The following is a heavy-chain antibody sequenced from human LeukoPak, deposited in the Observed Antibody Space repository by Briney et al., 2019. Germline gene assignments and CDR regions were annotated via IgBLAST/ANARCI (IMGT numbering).Heavy chain of an antibody. Sequence: SETLSLTCTVSGGSISSYYWSWIRQPAGKGLEWIGRIYTSGSTNYNPSLKSRVTMSVDTSKNQFSLKLSSVTAADTAAYYCARDWASTSHAGPNYYYMDVWGKGTTVTVSS. CDR3: ARDWASTSHAGPNYYYMDV. CDR2: IYTSGST. CDR1: GGSISSYY. J-gene: IGHJ6*03. V-gene: IGHV4-4*07. D-gene: IGHD2-2*01.